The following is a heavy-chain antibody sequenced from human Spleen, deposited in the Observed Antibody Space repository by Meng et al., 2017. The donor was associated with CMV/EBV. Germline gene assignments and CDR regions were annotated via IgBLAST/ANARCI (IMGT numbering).Heavy chain of an antibody. CDR3: ARGGPYPLLGNSPSWFDP. CDR2: ITHGGST. CDR1: AGSFSGYY. D-gene: IGHD2-2*01. V-gene: IGHV4-34*01. J-gene: IGHJ5*02. Sequence: SETLSLTCAVYAGSFSGYYWTWIRQSPGKGLEWIGEITHGGSTNYNPSLRRRITVSIDTSNNHFSLKLSSVTAADTAVYYCARGGPYPLLGNSPSWFDPWGQGTLVTVSS.